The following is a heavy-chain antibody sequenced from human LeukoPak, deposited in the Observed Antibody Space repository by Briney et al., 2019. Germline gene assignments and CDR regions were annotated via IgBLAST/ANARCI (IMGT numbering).Heavy chain of an antibody. CDR2: INHSGST. Sequence: PSETLSPSCAVYGGSFSGYYWSWIRQPPGKGLEWIGEINHSGSTNYNPSLKSRVTISVDTSKNQFSLKLSSVTAADTAVYYCARRSQYLPLQHWGQGTLVTVSS. V-gene: IGHV4-34*01. CDR1: GGSFSGYY. J-gene: IGHJ1*01. D-gene: IGHD2-2*02. CDR3: ARRSQYLPLQH.